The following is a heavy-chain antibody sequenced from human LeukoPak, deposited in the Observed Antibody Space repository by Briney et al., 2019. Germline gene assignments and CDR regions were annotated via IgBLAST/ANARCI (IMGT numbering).Heavy chain of an antibody. D-gene: IGHD6-19*01. Sequence: GGSLRLSCAASGFTVSSNYMSWVRQAPGKGLEWVSVIYSGGSTYYADSVKGRFTISRDNSKNTLYLQMNSLRAEDTAVYYCARDPGSGRYGPYDYWGQGTLVTVSS. CDR2: IYSGGST. CDR3: ARDPGSGRYGPYDY. J-gene: IGHJ4*02. CDR1: GFTVSSNY. V-gene: IGHV3-53*05.